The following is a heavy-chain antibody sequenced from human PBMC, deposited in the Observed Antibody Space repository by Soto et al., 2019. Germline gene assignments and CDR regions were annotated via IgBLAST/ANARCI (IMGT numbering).Heavy chain of an antibody. V-gene: IGHV3-23*01. CDR2: ISSGGAST. J-gene: IGHJ4*02. Sequence: PGGSLRLSCAASGFTFSSYAMSWVRQAPGKGLEWVSTISSGGASTYYADSVKGRFTISRDNSKKTLYLQMNSLRAEDTAIYYCAKGSGYYYFDYWGQGTLVTVS. CDR3: AKGSGYYYFDY. CDR1: GFTFSSYA. D-gene: IGHD3-10*01.